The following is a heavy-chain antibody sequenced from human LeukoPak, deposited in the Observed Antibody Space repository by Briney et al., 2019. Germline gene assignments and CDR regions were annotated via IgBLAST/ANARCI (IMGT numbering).Heavy chain of an antibody. D-gene: IGHD1-7*01. CDR2: ISSSSSYI. J-gene: IGHJ3*01. CDR3: TRDENNWNSGKS. CDR1: GFTFSSYS. Sequence: GGSLRLSCAASGFTFSSYSMNWVRQAPGKGLEWVSSISSSSSYIYYADSVKGRFTISRDNANNSLYLQMNSLRVEDTAVYYCTRDENNWNSGKSRGQGTMVTVSS. V-gene: IGHV3-21*01.